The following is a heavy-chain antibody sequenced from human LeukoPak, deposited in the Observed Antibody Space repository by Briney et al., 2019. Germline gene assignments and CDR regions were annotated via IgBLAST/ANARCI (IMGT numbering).Heavy chain of an antibody. CDR3: ARDRRRDGYIDPFDY. Sequence: GGSLRLSCAASGFTFSSYAMHWVRQAPGKVLEWVSYISSSGGTIYYAHSVKGRVTMSRDNAKNSLYLQMNSLRAEVTAVYYCARDRRRDGYIDPFDYWGQGTLVTVSS. CDR2: ISSSGGTI. J-gene: IGHJ4*02. D-gene: IGHD5-24*01. V-gene: IGHV3-48*03. CDR1: GFTFSSYA.